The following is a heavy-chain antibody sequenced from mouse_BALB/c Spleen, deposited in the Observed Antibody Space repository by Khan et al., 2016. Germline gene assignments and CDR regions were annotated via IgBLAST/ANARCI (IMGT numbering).Heavy chain of an antibody. V-gene: IGHV3-2*02. D-gene: IGHD2-3*01. J-gene: IGHJ4*01. CDR1: GYSITSDYV. CDR2: IIYSGST. Sequence: EVQLQESGPGLMKPSQSLSLTCTVSGYSITSDYVWNWIRQFPGNKLEWMGYIIYSGSTTYTPSLKSRISITRDTSKNQFFLQLNSVTIEDTATYYCAIDGPNDAMDYWGQGTSVTVSS. CDR3: AIDGPNDAMDY.